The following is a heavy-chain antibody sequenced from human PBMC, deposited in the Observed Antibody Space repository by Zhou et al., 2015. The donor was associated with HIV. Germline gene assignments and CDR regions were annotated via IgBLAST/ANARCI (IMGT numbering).Heavy chain of an antibody. D-gene: IGHD1-26*01. Sequence: QVQLVESGGGVVQPGGSLRLSCETSGFTFTSYGIHWVRQAPDKGLEWVAFVRSDGSHAFYADSVKGRFTISRDNSKKTLFLQMNSLRHEDTAIYYCAKPFQTNWGATGVDYWGQGTLVSVSS. CDR2: VRSDGSHA. CDR3: AKPFQTNWGATGVDY. CDR1: GFTFTSYG. V-gene: IGHV3-30*02. J-gene: IGHJ4*02.